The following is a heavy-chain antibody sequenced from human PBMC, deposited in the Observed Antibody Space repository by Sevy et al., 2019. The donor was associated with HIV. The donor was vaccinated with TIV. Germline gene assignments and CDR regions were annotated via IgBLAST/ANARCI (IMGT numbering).Heavy chain of an antibody. CDR1: GFTFSSYA. J-gene: IGHJ4*01. Sequence: GGFLRLSCAASGFTFSSYAMSWVRQAPGKGLEWVSAISGSGGSTYYADSVKGRFTISRDNSKNTLYLQMNSLRAEDTAVYYCAKGRGGSGYYYFDYWGHGTLVTVSS. CDR3: AKGRGGSGYYYFDY. CDR2: ISGSGGST. V-gene: IGHV3-23*01. D-gene: IGHD5-12*01.